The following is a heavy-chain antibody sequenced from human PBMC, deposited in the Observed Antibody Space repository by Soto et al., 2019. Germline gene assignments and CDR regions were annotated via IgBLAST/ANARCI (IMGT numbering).Heavy chain of an antibody. J-gene: IGHJ5*02. CDR2: TYYRSKWYN. CDR3: ARGRAAGRGDLLGP. V-gene: IGHV6-1*01. Sequence: SQTLSLTCDISGDSVSSNSAAWNWIRQSPSRGLEWLGRTYYRSKWYNDYAVSVRGRITINPDTSKNQFSLQLKSVTPDDTAVYYCARGRAAGRGDLLGPWGQGTQVTGSS. D-gene: IGHD6-13*01. CDR1: GDSVSSNSAA.